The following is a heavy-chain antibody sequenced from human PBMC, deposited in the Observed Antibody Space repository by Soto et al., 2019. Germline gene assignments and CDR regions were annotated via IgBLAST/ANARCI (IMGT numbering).Heavy chain of an antibody. D-gene: IGHD6-19*01. CDR3: ARGSDLDY. V-gene: IGHV1-18*01. CDR2: ISAYNGKT. J-gene: IGHJ4*02. CDR1: GYSFTSDG. Sequence: QVQLVQSGVEVKKSGASVKVSCTASGYSFTSDGINWVRQAPGQGLEWMGWISAYNGKTDYAQKFQDRVTLTTDTSTSTAYMELMSLISDDTAVYYCARGSDLDYWGQGTLVTVSS.